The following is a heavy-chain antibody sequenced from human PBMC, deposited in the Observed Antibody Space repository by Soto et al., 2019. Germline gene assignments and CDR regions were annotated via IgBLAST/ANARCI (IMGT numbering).Heavy chain of an antibody. V-gene: IGHV1-2*02. J-gene: IGHJ4*02. Sequence: ASVKVSFEASGYTFSGYYIHWVREAPGQGLAWMGGISPNSGDTSCAQKFQGRVTMTRDTSISTAYMELSGLRSDDTAVYYCASGGVAGGFFDYWGQGTLVTVSS. CDR1: GYTFSGYY. CDR3: ASGGVAGGFFDY. CDR2: ISPNSGDT. D-gene: IGHD3-10*01.